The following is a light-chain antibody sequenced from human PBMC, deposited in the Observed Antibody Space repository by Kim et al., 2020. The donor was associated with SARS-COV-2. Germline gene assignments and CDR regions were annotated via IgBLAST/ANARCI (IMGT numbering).Light chain of an antibody. J-gene: IGKJ2*01. CDR3: QQYGTSPYT. Sequence: LSPGERATLSCRARQSVSSNYLAWYQQKPGQAPRLLIYGASSRATGIPDRFSGSGSGTDFTLTISRLEPEDFAVYYCQQYGTSPYTFGRGPSWRS. V-gene: IGKV3-20*01. CDR1: QSVSSNY. CDR2: GAS.